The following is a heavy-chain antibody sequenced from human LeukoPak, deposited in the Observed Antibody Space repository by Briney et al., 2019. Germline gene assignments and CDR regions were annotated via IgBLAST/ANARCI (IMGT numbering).Heavy chain of an antibody. CDR1: GYTFTSYG. CDR3: ARAALGSGSYHYYGMDV. Sequence: ASVKVSCKASGYTFTSYGISWVRQAPGQGLEWMGWISAYNGNTNYAQKLQGRVTMTTDTSTSTAYMELRSLRSDDTAVYYCARAALGSGSYHYYGMDVWGQGTTVTVSS. CDR2: ISAYNGNT. V-gene: IGHV1-18*01. D-gene: IGHD3-10*01. J-gene: IGHJ6*02.